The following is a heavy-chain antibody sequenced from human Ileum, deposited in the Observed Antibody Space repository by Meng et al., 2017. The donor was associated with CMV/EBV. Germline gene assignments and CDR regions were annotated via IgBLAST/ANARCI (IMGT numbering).Heavy chain of an antibody. CDR1: GFPFNTYP. CDR3: ARGTTGYYGMDV. J-gene: IGHJ6*02. Sequence: GGSLRLSCAASGFPFNTYPMNWVRQAPGKGLEWVSSISSSSTYIWYADSLKGRFTISRDNAKNSLYLQMNSLRAEDTAVYYCARGTTGYYGMDVWGQGTTVTVSS. V-gene: IGHV3-21*01. CDR2: ISSSSTYI. D-gene: IGHD1-7*01.